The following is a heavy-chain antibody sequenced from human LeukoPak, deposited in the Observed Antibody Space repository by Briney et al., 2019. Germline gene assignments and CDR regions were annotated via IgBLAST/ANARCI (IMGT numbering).Heavy chain of an antibody. V-gene: IGHV3-21*01. CDR1: GFTFSTFG. J-gene: IGHJ4*02. D-gene: IGHD3-10*01. CDR3: ARAVSTYGLDS. Sequence: PGGSLRLSCAASGFTFSTFGMNWVRQAPGKGLECVSSITSTSSCIYYADSVKGRFTISRDDAKNSLYLQMNSLRAEDTAVYYCARAVSTYGLDSWGQGTLVTVSS. CDR2: ITSTSSCI.